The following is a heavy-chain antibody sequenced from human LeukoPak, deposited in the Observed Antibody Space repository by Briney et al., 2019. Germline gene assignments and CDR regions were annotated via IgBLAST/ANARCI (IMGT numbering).Heavy chain of an antibody. J-gene: IGHJ4*02. V-gene: IGHV1-2*02. Sequence: ASVKVSCKASGYTFTGYYMHWVRQAPGQGLEWMGWINPNSGGANYAQKFQGRVTMTRDTSISTAYMELSRLRSDDTAVYYCARVIAAAPQRDLGYWGQGTLVTVSS. D-gene: IGHD6-13*01. CDR1: GYTFTGYY. CDR2: INPNSGGA. CDR3: ARVIAAAPQRDLGY.